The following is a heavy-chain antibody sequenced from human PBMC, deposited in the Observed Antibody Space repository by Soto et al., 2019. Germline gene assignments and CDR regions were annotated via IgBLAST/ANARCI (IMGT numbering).Heavy chain of an antibody. V-gene: IGHV3-30-3*01. J-gene: IGHJ4*02. CDR1: GFTFSSYA. D-gene: IGHD3-9*01. Sequence: QVQLVESGGGVVQPGRSLRLSCAASGFTFSSYAMHWVRQAPGKGLEWVAVISYDGSNKYYADSVKGRFTISRDNSKNTLYLQMNSLRAEDTAVYYCARDNDILTGYIFDYWGQGTLVTVSS. CDR3: ARDNDILTGYIFDY. CDR2: ISYDGSNK.